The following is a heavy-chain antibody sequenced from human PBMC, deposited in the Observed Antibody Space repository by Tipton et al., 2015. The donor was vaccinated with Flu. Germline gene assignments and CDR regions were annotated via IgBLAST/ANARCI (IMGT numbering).Heavy chain of an antibody. J-gene: IGHJ3*02. CDR2: IYYSGST. Sequence: TLSLTCTVSGGSISSSSYYWGWIRQPPGKGLEWIGSIYYSGSTYYNPSLKSRVTISVDTSKNQFSLKLSSVTAADTAVYYCARGVGVFNDAFDIWGQGTMVTVSS. V-gene: IGHV4-39*07. CDR3: ARGVGVFNDAFDI. D-gene: IGHD3-10*01. CDR1: GGSISSSSYY.